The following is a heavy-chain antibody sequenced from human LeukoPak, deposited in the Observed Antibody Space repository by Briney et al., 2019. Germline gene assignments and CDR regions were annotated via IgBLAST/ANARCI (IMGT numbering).Heavy chain of an antibody. CDR2: LSSSSSSI. CDR3: ARGGGYSYGYVDY. CDR1: GFTFSSYS. J-gene: IGHJ4*02. V-gene: IGHV3-48*01. D-gene: IGHD5-18*01. Sequence: PGGSLRLSCAASGFTFSSYSMNWVRQAPGKGLEWVSYLSSSSSSIYYADSLKGRFTISRDNAKNTLYLQMNSLRAEDTAVYYCARGGGYSYGYVDYWGQGTLVTVSS.